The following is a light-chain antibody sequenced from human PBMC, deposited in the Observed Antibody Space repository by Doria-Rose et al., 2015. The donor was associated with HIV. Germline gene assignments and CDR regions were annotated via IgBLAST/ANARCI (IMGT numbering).Light chain of an antibody. V-gene: IGKV1-33*01. CDR2: DAS. CDR3: QQYENVPIT. Sequence: DIQMTQSPSSLSASVGDRVTITCQASQDISNYLNWYQHKPGKAPKLLICDASNLETGVSSRFSGSGSGTNFTLTISSLQPEDIATLYCQQYENVPITFGQGTRLEIK. CDR1: QDISNY. J-gene: IGKJ5*01.